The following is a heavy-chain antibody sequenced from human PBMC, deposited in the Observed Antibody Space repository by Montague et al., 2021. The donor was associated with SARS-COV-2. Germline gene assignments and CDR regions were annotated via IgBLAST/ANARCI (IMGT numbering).Heavy chain of an antibody. Sequence: SLRLSCAASGFTFSNYAMSWVRQAPGKGLEWVSVIYSGGSSTYYADSVKGRFTISRDNSKKTLYLQMNSLRAEDTAVYYCAKDPHYDFWSGYYFDYWGQGTLVTVSS. D-gene: IGHD3-3*01. CDR2: IYSGGSST. CDR1: GFTFSNYA. CDR3: AKDPHYDFWSGYYFDY. J-gene: IGHJ4*02. V-gene: IGHV3-23*03.